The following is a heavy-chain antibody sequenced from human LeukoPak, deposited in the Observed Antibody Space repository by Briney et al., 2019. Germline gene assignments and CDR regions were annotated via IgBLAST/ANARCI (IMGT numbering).Heavy chain of an antibody. J-gene: IGHJ3*02. CDR3: ARAIQGGGAFDI. CDR1: GFTFSSYG. CDR2: IKEDGSEK. D-gene: IGHD3-10*01. V-gene: IGHV3-7*01. Sequence: GGPLRLSCAASGFTFSSYGMSWVRQAPGKGLKGGANIKEDGSEKYYVDSGKCRFTTSRDNAKNSLYLQMNSLRAEDTAVYYCARAIQGGGAFDIWGQAPMATVSS.